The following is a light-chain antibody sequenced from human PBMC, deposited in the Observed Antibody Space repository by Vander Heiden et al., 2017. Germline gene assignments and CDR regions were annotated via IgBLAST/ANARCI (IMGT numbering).Light chain of an antibody. CDR3: QSYDSSLSGFWV. V-gene: IGLV1-40*01. CDR1: SFKIGAGYD. Sequence: HSGPTQQPSVSGAPGQRVTIPRPGRSFKIGAGYDVDWYQQLPGTDPKLLIYGNSNRPSGVPDRFSGSKTGASASLVITGRQDEDEADYYCQSYDSSLSGFWVFGGGTKLTVL. CDR2: GNS. J-gene: IGLJ3*02.